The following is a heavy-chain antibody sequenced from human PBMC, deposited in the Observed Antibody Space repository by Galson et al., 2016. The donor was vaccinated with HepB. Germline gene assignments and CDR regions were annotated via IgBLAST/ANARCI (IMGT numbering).Heavy chain of an antibody. D-gene: IGHD3-22*01. V-gene: IGHV4-59*01. J-gene: IGHJ4*02. CDR1: GGSISSYY. CDR2: IYYSGST. Sequence: ETLSLTCTVSGGSISSYYWSWIRQPPGKGLEWIGYIYYSGSTNYNPSLKSRVTISVDTSKNQFSLKLNSVTAADTAVYYCARVRNYYDSSGYKHYFDYWGQGTLVTVSS. CDR3: ARVRNYYDSSGYKHYFDY.